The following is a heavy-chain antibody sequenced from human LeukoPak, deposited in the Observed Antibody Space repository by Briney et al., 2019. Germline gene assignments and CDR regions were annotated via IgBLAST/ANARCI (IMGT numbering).Heavy chain of an antibody. V-gene: IGHV1-18*01. CDR1: GYRFTNYG. CDR2: TSAYNGDT. Sequence: ASVKVSCKTSGYRFTNYGVNWVRQAPGQGLEWMGWTSAYNGDTTYGQKFQGRLTMTTDTSTSTAYMDVRSLRSEDTAVYYCARDLLQWQTNNWLAPWGQGTLVTVSS. D-gene: IGHD6-19*01. CDR3: ARDLLQWQTNNWLAP. J-gene: IGHJ5*02.